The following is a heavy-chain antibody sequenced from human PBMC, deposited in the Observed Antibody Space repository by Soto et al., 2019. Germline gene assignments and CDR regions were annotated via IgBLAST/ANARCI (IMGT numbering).Heavy chain of an antibody. V-gene: IGHV1-18*01. CDR1: GYTFTSYG. CDR3: ARDLGGMIAPGAEYFQH. Sequence: ASLNVSCKASGYTFTSYGISWVRQAPGQGLEWMGWISAYNGNTNYAQKLQGRVTMTTDTSTSTVYMELRSLRSDDTAVYYCARDLGGMIAPGAEYFQHWGQGTLVTVSS. D-gene: IGHD3-16*01. CDR2: ISAYNGNT. J-gene: IGHJ1*01.